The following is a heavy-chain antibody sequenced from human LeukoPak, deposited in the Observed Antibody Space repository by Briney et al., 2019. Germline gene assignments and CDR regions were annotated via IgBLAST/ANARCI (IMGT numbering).Heavy chain of an antibody. CDR3: ARETGGYGDYLFDY. J-gene: IGHJ4*02. CDR1: GGSISSGDYY. V-gene: IGHV4-30-4*08. CDR2: IYYSGST. Sequence: PSQTLSLTCTVSGGSISSGDYYWSWIRQPPGKGLEWIGYIYYSGSTYCNPSLKSRVTISVDTSKNQFSLKLSSVTAADTAVYYCARETGGYGDYLFDYWGQGTLVTVSS. D-gene: IGHD4-17*01.